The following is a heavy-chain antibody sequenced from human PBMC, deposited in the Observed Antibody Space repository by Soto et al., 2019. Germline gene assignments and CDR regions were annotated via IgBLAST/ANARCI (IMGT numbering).Heavy chain of an antibody. Sequence: PGESLKISCKGSGYSFTSYWISWVRQMPGKGLEWMGRIDPSDSYTNYSPSFQGHVTISADKSISTAYLQWSSLKASDTAMYYCARHKYSRYYYYGMDVWGQGTTVTV. CDR1: GYSFTSYW. J-gene: IGHJ6*02. CDR3: ARHKYSRYYYYGMDV. V-gene: IGHV5-10-1*01. CDR2: IDPSDSYT. D-gene: IGHD2-21*01.